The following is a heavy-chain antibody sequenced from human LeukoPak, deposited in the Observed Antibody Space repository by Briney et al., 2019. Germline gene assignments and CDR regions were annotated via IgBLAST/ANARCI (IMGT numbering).Heavy chain of an antibody. V-gene: IGHV3-30*02. CDR3: AKGDTS. D-gene: IGHD2-21*02. CDR2: IRYDGSDK. CDR1: GFNFSNYD. J-gene: IGHJ5*02. Sequence: PGGSLRLSCAASGFNFSNYDMHWVRQAPGKGLEWVAFIRYDGSDKHYADSVKGRFTISRDNSKNTLYLQMNSLRTEDTAVYYCAKGDTSWGQGTLVTVSS.